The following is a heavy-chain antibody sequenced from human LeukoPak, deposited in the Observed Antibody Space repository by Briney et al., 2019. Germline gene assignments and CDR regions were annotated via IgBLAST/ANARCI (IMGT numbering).Heavy chain of an antibody. J-gene: IGHJ6*03. CDR1: GGSISSGGYY. CDR3: ARDNPLGYCSSTSCYTLYYYYYMDV. D-gene: IGHD2-2*02. Sequence: SETLSLTCTVSGGSISSGGYYWSWIRQPAGEGLEWIGRIYTSGSTNYNPFLKSRVTISLDTSKNQFSLKLSSVTAADTAVYYCARDNPLGYCSSTSCYTLYYYYYMDVWGKGTTVTISS. V-gene: IGHV4-61*02. CDR2: IYTSGST.